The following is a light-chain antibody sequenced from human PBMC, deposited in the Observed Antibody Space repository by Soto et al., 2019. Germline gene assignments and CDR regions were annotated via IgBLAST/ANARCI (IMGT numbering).Light chain of an antibody. J-gene: IGLJ1*01. CDR3: TSHAGSNPYV. CDR1: SSDVGGYNY. Sequence: QSVLTQPPSASGSPGQSVTISCTGTSSDVGGYNYVSWYQQHPGKAPKLMISEVSKRPSGVPDRFSGSKSGNTASLTVSGLQADDEADYYCTSHAGSNPYVFGRGTKLTVL. V-gene: IGLV2-8*01. CDR2: EVS.